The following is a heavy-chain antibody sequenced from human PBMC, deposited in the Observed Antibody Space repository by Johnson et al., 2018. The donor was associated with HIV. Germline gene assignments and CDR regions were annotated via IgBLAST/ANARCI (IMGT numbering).Heavy chain of an antibody. Sequence: VQLVESGGGLVQPGRSLRLSCAASGFSFDDYAMHWVRQPPGKGLEWVSGISWNSGSIGYADSVQGRFTISRDNAKNTLYLQMNSLRAEDTALYYCARDPSLPHVSIAADAFDIWGQGTMVTVSS. D-gene: IGHD2-21*01. CDR2: ISWNSGSI. V-gene: IGHV3-9*01. J-gene: IGHJ3*02. CDR1: GFSFDDYA. CDR3: ARDPSLPHVSIAADAFDI.